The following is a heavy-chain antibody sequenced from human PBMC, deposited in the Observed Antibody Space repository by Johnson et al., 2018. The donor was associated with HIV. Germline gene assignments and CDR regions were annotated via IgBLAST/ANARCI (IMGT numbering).Heavy chain of an antibody. CDR3: AAPWELDAFDI. Sequence: QVQLVESGGGLVKPGGSLRLSCAASGFTFSDYYMSWIRQAPGKGLAWVSYISSSGSTIYYAESVKGRFTISRDNPKNTLHLQMNSLRAEDTAVYYCAAPWELDAFDIWGQGTMVTVSS. J-gene: IGHJ3*02. D-gene: IGHD1-26*01. CDR2: ISSSGSTI. V-gene: IGHV3-11*04. CDR1: GFTFSDYY.